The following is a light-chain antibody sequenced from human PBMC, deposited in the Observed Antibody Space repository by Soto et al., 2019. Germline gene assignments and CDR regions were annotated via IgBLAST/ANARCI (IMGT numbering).Light chain of an antibody. CDR2: AAS. V-gene: IGKV1-39*01. CDR3: QQSYNTPPYT. CDR1: QSISSY. J-gene: IGKJ2*01. Sequence: DIQRTQSPSSLSASVGDRVTIPCRASQSISSYVNWYQHKPGKAPKLLIYAASTLQSGVPSRFSGSGSGTDFTLTISNLQPEDFATYYCQQSYNTPPYTFGQGTKLEIK.